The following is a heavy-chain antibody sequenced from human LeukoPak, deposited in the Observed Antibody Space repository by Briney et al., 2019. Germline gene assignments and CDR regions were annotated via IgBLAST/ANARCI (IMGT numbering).Heavy chain of an antibody. J-gene: IGHJ4*02. Sequence: GGSLRPSCAASGFTFSSYSMNWVRQAPGKGLEWVSSISSSSSYIYYADSVKGRFTISRDNAKNSLYLQMNSLRAEDTAVYYCAREGLEYSSSFDYWGQGTLVTVSS. V-gene: IGHV3-21*01. D-gene: IGHD6-6*01. CDR3: AREGLEYSSSFDY. CDR2: ISSSSSYI. CDR1: GFTFSSYS.